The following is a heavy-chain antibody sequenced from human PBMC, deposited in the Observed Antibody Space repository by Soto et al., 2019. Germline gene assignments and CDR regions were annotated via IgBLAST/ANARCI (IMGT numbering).Heavy chain of an antibody. Sequence: QVQLVQSGAEVKKPGSSVKVSCKASGGTFSSYAISWVRQAPAQGLEWMGGIIPIFGTANYAQKFQGRVTITADESTSTAYMQLSSLRSEDTAVYYCARALDSSGYYGDYWGQGTLVTVSS. D-gene: IGHD3-22*01. CDR2: IIPIFGTA. J-gene: IGHJ4*02. V-gene: IGHV1-69*12. CDR1: GGTFSSYA. CDR3: ARALDSSGYYGDY.